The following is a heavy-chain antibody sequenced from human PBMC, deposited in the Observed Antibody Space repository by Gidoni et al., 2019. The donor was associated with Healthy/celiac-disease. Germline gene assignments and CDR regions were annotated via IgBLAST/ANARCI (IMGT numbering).Heavy chain of an antibody. CDR3: ALKATVTTIRAFDY. J-gene: IGHJ4*02. D-gene: IGHD4-17*01. CDR2: INHSGST. Sequence: QVQLQQWGAGRLKPSETLSLTCAVYGVSFSGYYWSWIRQPPGKGLEWIGEINHSGSTNYNPFLKSLVTISVDTSKNQFSLKLSSVTAADTAVYYCALKATVTTIRAFDYWGQGTLVTVSS. CDR1: GVSFSGYY. V-gene: IGHV4-34*01.